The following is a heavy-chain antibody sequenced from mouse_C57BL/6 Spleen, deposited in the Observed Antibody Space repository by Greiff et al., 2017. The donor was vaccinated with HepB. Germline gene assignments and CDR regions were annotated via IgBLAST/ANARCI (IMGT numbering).Heavy chain of an antibody. V-gene: IGHV1-55*01. CDR1: GYTFTSYW. Sequence: VQLQQSGAELVKPGASVKMSCKASGYTFTSYWITWVKQRPGQGLEWIGDIYPGSGSTNYNEKFKSTATLTVATSSRTAYMQRSSLTSEYAAVYYCARSQYYGSSYALAYWGQGTLVTVSA. CDR2: IYPGSGST. CDR3: ARSQYYGSSYALAY. D-gene: IGHD1-1*01. J-gene: IGHJ3*01.